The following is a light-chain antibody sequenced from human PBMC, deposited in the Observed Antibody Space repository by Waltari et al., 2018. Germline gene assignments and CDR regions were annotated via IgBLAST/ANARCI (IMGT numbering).Light chain of an antibody. Sequence: DIVLTQSPDSLTLSLGERATITCNSSQRVLYKSTGRNYLAWYQAKAGQPPKLRVYWGSTRAPGVPDRFSGSGCGTQFTLTISSLQPEDVAVYYCHQFSDAGWTFGQGTKGAIK. CDR3: HQFSDAGWT. CDR1: QRVLYKSTGRNY. V-gene: IGKV4-1*01. J-gene: IGKJ1*01. CDR2: WGS.